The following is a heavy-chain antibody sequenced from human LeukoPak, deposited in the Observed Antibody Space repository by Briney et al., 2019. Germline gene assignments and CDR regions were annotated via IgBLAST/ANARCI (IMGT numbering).Heavy chain of an antibody. CDR1: GYTFTSYD. CDR2: MNPNSGNT. D-gene: IGHD3-22*01. J-gene: IGHJ6*02. CDR3: ASQVYYDSSGYIYYYYGMDV. Sequence: ASVKVSCKASGYTFTSYDINWVRQATGQGLEWMGWMNPNSGNTGYAQKFQGRVTMTRNTSISTACMELSSLRSEDTAVYYCASQVYYDSSGYIYYYYGMDVWGQGTTVTVSS. V-gene: IGHV1-8*01.